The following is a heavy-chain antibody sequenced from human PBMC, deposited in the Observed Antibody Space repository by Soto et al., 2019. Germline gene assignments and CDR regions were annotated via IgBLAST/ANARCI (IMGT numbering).Heavy chain of an antibody. CDR3: AKDPKSGIAVAGSEY. CDR1: GFTFSSYA. V-gene: IGHV3-23*01. Sequence: EVQLLESGGGLVQPGGSLRLSCAASGFTFSSYAMSWVRQAPGKGLEWVSAISGSGGSTYYADSVKGRFTNSRDNPKNTLNLQMNTLRADDTAGYYCAKDPKSGIAVAGSEYRGQGTPVTVSS. J-gene: IGHJ1*01. CDR2: ISGSGGST. D-gene: IGHD6-19*01.